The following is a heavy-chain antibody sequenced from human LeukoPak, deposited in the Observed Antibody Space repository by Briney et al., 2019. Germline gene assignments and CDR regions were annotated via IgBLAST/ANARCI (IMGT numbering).Heavy chain of an antibody. Sequence: ASVKVSCKPSGYSFTGYYMHWRRQAPGQGLEWMGWINLNSGDTNYAEKFQGRVTMTRDTSISTAYVELSRLRYDDTAVYYCASWAGGNAPVASSDYWGQGTLVTVSS. CDR2: INLNSGDT. CDR3: ASWAGGNAPVASSDY. V-gene: IGHV1-2*02. J-gene: IGHJ4*02. D-gene: IGHD2-2*01. CDR1: GYSFTGYY.